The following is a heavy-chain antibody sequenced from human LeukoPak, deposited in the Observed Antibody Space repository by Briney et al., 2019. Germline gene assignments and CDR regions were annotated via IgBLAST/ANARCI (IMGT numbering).Heavy chain of an antibody. V-gene: IGHV3-30*02. J-gene: IGHJ4*02. Sequence: PGGSLRLSCAASGFTFSSYGMHWVRQAPGKGLEWVAFIRYDGSNKYYADSVKGRFTISRDNSKNTLYLQMNSLRAEDTAVYYCAKAITIYCSGGSCYAFDYWGQGTLVTVSS. D-gene: IGHD2-15*01. CDR3: AKAITIYCSGGSCYAFDY. CDR2: IRYDGSNK. CDR1: GFTFSSYG.